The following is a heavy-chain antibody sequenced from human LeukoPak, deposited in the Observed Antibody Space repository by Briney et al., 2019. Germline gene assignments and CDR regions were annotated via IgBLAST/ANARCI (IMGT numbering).Heavy chain of an antibody. D-gene: IGHD4-23*01. CDR1: GGSINSYY. CDR2: IYSSGST. J-gene: IGHJ4*02. V-gene: IGHV4-4*07. CDR3: ARGGKATVVTM. Sequence: SETLSLTCTVSGGSINSYYGSWIRQPAGKGLEWIGRIYSSGSTNYNPSLKSRVSMSVDTSKNQFSLKLTSVTAADTAVYYCARGGKATVVTMWGQGILVTVSS.